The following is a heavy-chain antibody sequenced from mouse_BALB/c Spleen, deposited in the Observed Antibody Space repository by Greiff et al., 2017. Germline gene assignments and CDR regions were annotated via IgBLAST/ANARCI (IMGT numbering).Heavy chain of an antibody. CDR1: GDSITSGY. Sequence: EVKVEESGPSLVKPSQTLSLTCSVTGDSITSGYWNWIRKFPGNKLEYMGYISYSGSTYYNPSLKSRISITRDTSKNQYYLQLNSVTTEDTATYYCARQGDGYLAYWGQGTLVTVSA. CDR3: ARQGDGYLAY. V-gene: IGHV3-8*02. D-gene: IGHD2-3*01. CDR2: ISYSGST. J-gene: IGHJ3*01.